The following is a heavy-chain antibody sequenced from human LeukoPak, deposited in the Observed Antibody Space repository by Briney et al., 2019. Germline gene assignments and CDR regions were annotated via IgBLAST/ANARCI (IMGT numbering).Heavy chain of an antibody. CDR2: INHSGST. V-gene: IGHV4-34*01. D-gene: IGHD5-18*01. Sequence: PSETLSLTCAVYGGSFSGYYWSRIRQPPGKGLEWIGEINHSGSTNYNPSLKSRVTISVDTSKNQFSLKLSSVTAADTAVYYCARAHTGPYYYYMDVWGKGTTVTVSS. J-gene: IGHJ6*03. CDR3: ARAHTGPYYYYMDV. CDR1: GGSFSGYY.